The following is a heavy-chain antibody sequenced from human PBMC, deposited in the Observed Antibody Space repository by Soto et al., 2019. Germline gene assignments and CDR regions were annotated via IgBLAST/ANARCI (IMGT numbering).Heavy chain of an antibody. J-gene: IGHJ5*02. Sequence: QLQLQESGSGLVKPSQTLSLTCAVSGGSISSGDYSWSWIRQPPGKSLEWIGYIYHSGSTYYNPSLKHRVTISVDRYKNQFSLRLASVSAADTGVYYCARWWRYGPRFDPWGQGTLVTVSS. CDR3: ARWWRYGPRFDP. V-gene: IGHV4-30-2*01. CDR1: GGSISSGDYS. D-gene: IGHD2-15*01. CDR2: IYHSGST.